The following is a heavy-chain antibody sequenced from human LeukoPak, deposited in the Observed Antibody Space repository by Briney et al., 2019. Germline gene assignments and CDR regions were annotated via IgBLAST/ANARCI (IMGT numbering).Heavy chain of an antibody. V-gene: IGHV1-2*02. Sequence: GASVRVSCKASGYTFTGYYMHWVRQAPGQGLEWMGWINPNSGGTNYAQKFQGRVTMTRDTSISTAYMELSRLRSDDTAVYYCATCASQYQLLVDYWGQGTLVTVSS. D-gene: IGHD2-2*01. CDR3: ATCASQYQLLVDY. J-gene: IGHJ4*02. CDR1: GYTFTGYY. CDR2: INPNSGGT.